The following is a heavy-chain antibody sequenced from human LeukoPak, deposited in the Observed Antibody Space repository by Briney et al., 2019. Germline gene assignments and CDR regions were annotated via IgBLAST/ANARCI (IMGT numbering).Heavy chain of an antibody. J-gene: IGHJ4*02. D-gene: IGHD1-14*01. CDR2: VNNDGSST. Sequence: SGGSLRLSCAASGFIFSNYWMHWVRQAPGKGLVWVSRVNNDGSSTTYADSVKGRFTISRDNAKNTLYLQMDSLRAEDTGVYYCARSNHADDFWGQGTLVTVSS. CDR1: GFIFSNYW. V-gene: IGHV3-74*03. CDR3: ARSNHADDF.